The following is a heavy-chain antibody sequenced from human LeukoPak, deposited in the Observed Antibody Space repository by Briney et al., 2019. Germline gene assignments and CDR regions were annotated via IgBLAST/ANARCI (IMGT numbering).Heavy chain of an antibody. CDR3: XXXXGATVAHNWFDP. V-gene: IGHV4-38-2*02. Sequence: SETLSLTCTVSGYSISSGYYWGWIRQPPGKGLEWIGSIYHSGSTYYNPSLKSRVTISVDTSKNQFSLKLSSVTAADTAVYYXXXXXGATVAHNWFDPWGQGTLVTVSS. CDR1: GYSISSGYY. J-gene: IGHJ5*02. CDR2: IYHSGST. D-gene: IGHD6-19*01.